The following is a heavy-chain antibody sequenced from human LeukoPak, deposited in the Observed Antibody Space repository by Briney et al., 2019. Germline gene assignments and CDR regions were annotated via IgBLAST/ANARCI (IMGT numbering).Heavy chain of an antibody. J-gene: IGHJ4*02. V-gene: IGHV3-21*01. CDR2: ISSSSSYI. D-gene: IGHD1-26*01. CDR1: GFTFNSYW. CDR3: ARDLSVGAKPDLGFDY. Sequence: GGSLRLSCAASGFTFNSYWMSWVRQAPGKELEWVSSISSSSSYIYYADSVKGRFTISRDNAKNSLYLQMISLRAEDTAVYYCARDLSVGAKPDLGFDYWGQGTLVTVSS.